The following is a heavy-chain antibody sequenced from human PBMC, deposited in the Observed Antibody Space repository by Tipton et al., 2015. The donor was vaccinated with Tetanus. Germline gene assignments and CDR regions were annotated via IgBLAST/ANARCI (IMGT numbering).Heavy chain of an antibody. Sequence: TLSLTCNVSGGSITKDYWSWIRQSPGKTLEWIGYISHSGSPNYNPSLKSRATASVDTSKNQFSLDLTSVTAADTGVYYCAGSQWLDGFIFNYWGQGSLVTVAS. CDR3: AGSQWLDGFIFNY. D-gene: IGHD6-19*01. CDR2: ISHSGSP. V-gene: IGHV4-59*01. J-gene: IGHJ4*02. CDR1: GGSITKDY.